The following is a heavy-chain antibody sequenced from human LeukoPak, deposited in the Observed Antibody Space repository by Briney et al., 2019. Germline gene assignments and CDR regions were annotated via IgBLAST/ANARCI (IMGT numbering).Heavy chain of an antibody. V-gene: IGHV1-2*06. CDR3: ARVLRFSSPVAY. D-gene: IGHD6-13*01. J-gene: IGHJ4*02. Sequence: ASVKVSCKASGYTFTGYYIHWVRQAPGQGLEWMGRINPNSGATSYPQKFQDRVTMTRDTSISTAYMELSSLRSDDTAVYYCARVLRFSSPVAYWGQGTLVTVSS. CDR2: INPNSGAT. CDR1: GYTFTGYY.